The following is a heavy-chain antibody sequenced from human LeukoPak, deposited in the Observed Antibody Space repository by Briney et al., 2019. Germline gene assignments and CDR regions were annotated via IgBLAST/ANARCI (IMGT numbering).Heavy chain of an antibody. CDR2: INSNGGST. CDR1: GFTFSSYA. Sequence: GGSLRLSCSVSGFTFSSYAMHWVRQAPGKGLQFLSSINSNGGSTYYADSVKGRFTISRDNSKNTLYLQMNSLRAEDTAVYYCARDLKGDGYFDYWGQGTPVTVSS. D-gene: IGHD2-21*02. CDR3: ARDLKGDGYFDY. J-gene: IGHJ4*02. V-gene: IGHV3-64*04.